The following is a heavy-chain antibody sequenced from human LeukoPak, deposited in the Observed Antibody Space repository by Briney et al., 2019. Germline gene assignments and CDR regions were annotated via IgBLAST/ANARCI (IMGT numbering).Heavy chain of an antibody. V-gene: IGHV3-11*01. CDR1: FPFSDYY. J-gene: IGHJ4*02. D-gene: IGHD2-21*02. Sequence: GGSLRLSCGFPFSDYYMSWIRQAPGKGLEWVSYTYGGSTTTYYADSVKGRFTISRDNAKDSLFLEINSLRAEDTAVYYCARGDLHRYPDSWGQGTLVTVSA. CDR3: ARGDLHRYPDS. CDR2: TYGGSTTT.